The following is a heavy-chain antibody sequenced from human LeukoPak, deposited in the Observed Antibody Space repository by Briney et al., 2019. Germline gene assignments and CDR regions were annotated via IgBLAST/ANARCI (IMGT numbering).Heavy chain of an antibody. J-gene: IGHJ4*02. CDR2: IHYNGNT. CDR1: GGPISGHY. V-gene: IGHV4-59*08. Sequence: KSSETLSLTCTVSGGPISGHYWSWIRQPPGKGLEWIAYIHYNGNTNSNPPLKSRVTISIDTSKNQFSLKLTSVTAADTAVYYCARHTVSRAGGDFDYWGQGTLVTVSS. CDR3: ARHTVSRAGGDFDY. D-gene: IGHD2-8*01.